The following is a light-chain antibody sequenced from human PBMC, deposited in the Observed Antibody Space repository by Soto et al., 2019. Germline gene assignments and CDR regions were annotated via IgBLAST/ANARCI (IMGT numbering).Light chain of an antibody. CDR3: QSYDSSLSRFV. CDR2: GND. CDR1: SSNIGAGYD. J-gene: IGLJ1*01. V-gene: IGLV1-40*01. Sequence: QSVLTQSPSVSGAPGQRVTLSSTGNSSNIGAGYDVHWYKQLPGTAPKVLMYGNDNRPLGVPDRFSGSKSGSSGSLVISGLQAEDEADYYCQSYDSSLSRFVFGNGTKVTVL.